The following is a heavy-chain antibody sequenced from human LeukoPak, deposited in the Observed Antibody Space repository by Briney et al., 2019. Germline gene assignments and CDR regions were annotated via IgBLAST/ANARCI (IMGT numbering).Heavy chain of an antibody. Sequence: SETLSLTCAVYGGSFSGYYWSWIRQPPGKGLEWIGEINHSGSTNYNPSLKSRVTISVDTSKNQFSLKLSSVTAADTAVYYCARGGDYGGNLEYYWGQGTLVTVSS. CDR2: INHSGST. J-gene: IGHJ4*02. CDR1: GGSFSGYY. V-gene: IGHV4-34*01. CDR3: ARGGDYGGNLEYY. D-gene: IGHD4-23*01.